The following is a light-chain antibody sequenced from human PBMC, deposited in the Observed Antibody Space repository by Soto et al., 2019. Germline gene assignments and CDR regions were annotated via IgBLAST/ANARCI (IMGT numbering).Light chain of an antibody. CDR2: GAF. CDR1: QSVRAN. V-gene: IGKV3D-15*01. CDR3: QQYEAVVT. J-gene: IGKJ1*01. Sequence: LVMTQSPATLSVSPGERATLSCRASQSVRANLAWYQQKPGQAPRLLIYGAFSRAIGIPDRFSGSGTETDFTLSSTRLEPEDFAVYYCQQYEAVVTFGQGTKVDIK.